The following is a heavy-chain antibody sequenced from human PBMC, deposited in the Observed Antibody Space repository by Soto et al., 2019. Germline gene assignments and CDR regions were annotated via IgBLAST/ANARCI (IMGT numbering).Heavy chain of an antibody. CDR2: IFYLGSS. D-gene: IGHD3-3*02. Sequence: SETLCLTCTVSGDSIISSDFYWGWVRQPPGKGLEWIGSIFYLGSSYYNPSLKSRVTMSVDTSKNQFSLRLRSVTAADTALYFCARHALALRPNTRFDPWGQGIMVTVYS. CDR3: ARHALALRPNTRFDP. J-gene: IGHJ5*02. V-gene: IGHV4-39*01. CDR1: GDSIISSDFY.